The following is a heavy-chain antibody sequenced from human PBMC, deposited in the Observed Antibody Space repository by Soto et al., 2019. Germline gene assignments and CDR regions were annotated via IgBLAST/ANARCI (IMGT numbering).Heavy chain of an antibody. J-gene: IGHJ6*02. CDR3: AKDRGIQLQYYCYYGMDV. Sequence: WVSLRLSCAASRFTFSSYSMHWIRQAPGKGLGWVALISYYGSKKYYSDSVKGRITISRDNSKNTLYLQMNSLRSDHTAVYYCAKDRGIQLQYYCYYGMDVLGQGTTVTVSS. V-gene: IGHV3-30*18. CDR1: RFTFSSYS. CDR2: ISYYGSKK. D-gene: IGHD5-18*01.